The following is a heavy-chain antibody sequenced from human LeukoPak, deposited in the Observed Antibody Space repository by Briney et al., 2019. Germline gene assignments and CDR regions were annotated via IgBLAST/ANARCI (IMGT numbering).Heavy chain of an antibody. Sequence: GGSLKPSCAASGLTFSGSGIHWVRQASGKGLEWLGRIGRQGDSDATRYAASLKGKFTISRVDSRNTAYLQMNSLKTEDTAVYYCAGDYNFLTGLNYWGQGTLVTVSS. J-gene: IGHJ4*02. CDR3: AGDYNFLTGLNY. V-gene: IGHV3-73*01. D-gene: IGHD3-9*01. CDR2: IGRQGDSDAT. CDR1: GLTFSGSG.